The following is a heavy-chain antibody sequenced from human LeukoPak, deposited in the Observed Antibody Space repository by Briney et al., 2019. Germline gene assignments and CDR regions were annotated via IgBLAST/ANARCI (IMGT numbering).Heavy chain of an antibody. CDR1: GGSISSFY. D-gene: IGHD3-10*01. CDR3: ARGLMVRGVIIRAFDY. Sequence: SETLSLTCTVSGGSISSFYWNWIRQPAGKGLEWIGRIYTSGSTNYNPSLKSRVTMSVDTSKNQFSLKLSSVTAADTAVYYCARGLMVRGVIIRAFDYWGQGTLVTVSS. CDR2: IYTSGST. J-gene: IGHJ4*02. V-gene: IGHV4-4*07.